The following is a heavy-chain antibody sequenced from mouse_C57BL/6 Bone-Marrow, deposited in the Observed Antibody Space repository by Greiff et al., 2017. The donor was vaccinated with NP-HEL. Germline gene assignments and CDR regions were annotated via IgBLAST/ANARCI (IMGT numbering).Heavy chain of an antibody. CDR3: ARYILRHLRLEAMDY. V-gene: IGHV7-3*01. CDR2: IRNKANGYTT. D-gene: IGHD3-2*02. Sequence: EVKLVESGGGLVQPGGSLSLSCAASGFTFTDYYMSWVRQPPGKALEWLGFIRNKANGYTTEYSASVKGRFTISRDNSQIILYLQMNALRAEDSATYYCARYILRHLRLEAMDYWGQGTSVTVSS. CDR1: GFTFTDYY. J-gene: IGHJ4*01.